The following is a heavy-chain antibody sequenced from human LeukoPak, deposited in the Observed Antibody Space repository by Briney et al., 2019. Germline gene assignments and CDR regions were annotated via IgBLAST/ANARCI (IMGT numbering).Heavy chain of an antibody. CDR1: GGSMSSRNYY. J-gene: IGHJ4*02. D-gene: IGHD3-10*01. CDR2: IYYSGST. Sequence: SETLSLTCTVSGGSMSSRNYYWGWIRQPPGKGLEWIGSIYYSGSTYYNPSLKSRVTISVDTSKNQFSLKLSSVTAADTAVYYCARSGSGLFDYWGQGTLVTVSS. CDR3: ARSGSGLFDY. V-gene: IGHV4-39*01.